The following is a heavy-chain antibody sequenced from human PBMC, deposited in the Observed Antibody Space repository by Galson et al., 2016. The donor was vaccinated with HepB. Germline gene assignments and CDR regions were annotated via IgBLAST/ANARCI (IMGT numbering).Heavy chain of an antibody. Sequence: SVKVSCKASGYTFTSYYIHWVRQAPGQGLEWMGIINPSGANTRYAQKFQGRVIMTRDTSTTTVYMELSSLRSEETAVYYCMRGGFRWGELSEYLHFDYWGLGTLVTVSS. CDR2: INPSGANT. J-gene: IGHJ4*02. V-gene: IGHV1-46*01. CDR3: MRGGFRWGELSEYLHFDY. D-gene: IGHD3-16*01. CDR1: GYTFTSYY.